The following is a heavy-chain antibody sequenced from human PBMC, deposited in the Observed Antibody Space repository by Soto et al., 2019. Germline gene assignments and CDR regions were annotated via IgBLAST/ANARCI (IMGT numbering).Heavy chain of an antibody. CDR1: GGSISSSSYY. D-gene: IGHD2-15*01. J-gene: IGHJ2*01. V-gene: IGHV4-39*01. Sequence: QLQLQESGPGLVKPSETLSLTCTVSGGSISSSSYYWGWIRQPPGKGLEWIGSIYYSGSTYYNPSLKSRVTIAVDTSTNQFSLKLSSVTAADSAVYYCARPVVVVAITQYWYFDLWGRGTLVTVSS. CDR2: IYYSGST. CDR3: ARPVVVVAITQYWYFDL.